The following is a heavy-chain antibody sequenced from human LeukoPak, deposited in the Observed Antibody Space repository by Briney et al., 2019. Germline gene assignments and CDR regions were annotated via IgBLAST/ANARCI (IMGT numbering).Heavy chain of an antibody. J-gene: IGHJ3*02. Sequence: GGSLRLSCAASGFTFTTYTISGVRQTPAKGLEWVSAISGSATSTYYADSVKGRFTISRDNSKNTLYLQMSSLRAEDTAIYYCAREYMIPATGTLGFDIWGPGTMVTVSS. CDR1: GFTFTTYT. V-gene: IGHV3-23*01. D-gene: IGHD1-1*01. CDR3: AREYMIPATGTLGFDI. CDR2: ISGSATST.